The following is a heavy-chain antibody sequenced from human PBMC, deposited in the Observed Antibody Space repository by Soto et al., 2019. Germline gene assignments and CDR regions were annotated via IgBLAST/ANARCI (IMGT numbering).Heavy chain of an antibody. Sequence: XGSLRLSCAAYGFTFTTYSMNWVRQAPGKGLEWVSLISGSGLSTYYADSVKGRFTISRDNSKNTLYLQMNDLRAEDTAVYYCAKDQGFGNLGAEYFHHWGQGSLVTVSS. J-gene: IGHJ1*01. CDR3: AKDQGFGNLGAEYFHH. CDR1: GFTFTTYS. D-gene: IGHD3-10*01. V-gene: IGHV3-23*01. CDR2: ISGSGLST.